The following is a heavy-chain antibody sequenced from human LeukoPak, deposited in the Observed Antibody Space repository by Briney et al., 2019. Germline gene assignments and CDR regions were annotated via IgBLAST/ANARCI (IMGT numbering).Heavy chain of an antibody. V-gene: IGHV3-23*01. Sequence: GGSLRLSCAASGFTFDSYAMNWVRHAPGKWREWVSFISGGGAKTRYADSVKGQFTISRDNSKNTLYLQMNILRPEDTAIYYCAKCSASYDNDAFDVWGQGTMVSVSS. CDR2: ISGGGAKT. CDR1: GFTFDSYA. CDR3: AKCSASYDNDAFDV. J-gene: IGHJ3*01. D-gene: IGHD3-10*02.